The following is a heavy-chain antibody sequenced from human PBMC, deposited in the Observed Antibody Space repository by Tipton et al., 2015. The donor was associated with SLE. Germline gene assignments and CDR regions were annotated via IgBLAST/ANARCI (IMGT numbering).Heavy chain of an antibody. CDR1: GFTFSSYG. Sequence: SLRLSCAASGFTFSSYGMHWVRQAPGKGLEWVAVISYDGSNKYYADSVKGRFTISRDNSKNTLYLQMNSLRAEDTAVYYCAKDPDYWGQGTLVTVSS. J-gene: IGHJ4*02. V-gene: IGHV3-30*18. CDR3: AKDPDY. CDR2: ISYDGSNK.